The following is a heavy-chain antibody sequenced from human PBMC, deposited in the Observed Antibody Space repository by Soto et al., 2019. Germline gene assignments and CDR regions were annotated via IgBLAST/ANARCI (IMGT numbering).Heavy chain of an antibody. D-gene: IGHD6-19*01. CDR1: GFTFSSYG. CDR3: AREQYSSGWSSGWFDP. CDR2: IWYDGSNK. V-gene: IGHV3-33*01. J-gene: IGHJ5*02. Sequence: GGSLRLSCAASGFTFSSYGMHWVRQAPGKGLEWVAVIWYDGSNKYYADSVKGRFTISRDNSKNTLYLQMNSLRAEDTAVYYCAREQYSSGWSSGWFDPWGQGTLVTVSS.